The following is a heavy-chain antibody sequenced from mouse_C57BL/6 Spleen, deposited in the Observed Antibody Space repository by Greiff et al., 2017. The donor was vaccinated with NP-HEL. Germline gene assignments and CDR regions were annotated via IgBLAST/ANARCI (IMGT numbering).Heavy chain of an antibody. CDR1: GFSFNTYA. V-gene: IGHV10-1*01. D-gene: IGHD2-5*01. Sequence: DVHLVESGGGLVQPKGSLKLSCAASGFSFNTYAMNWVRQAPGKGLEWVARIRSKSNNYATYYADSVKDRFTISRDDSESMLYLQMNNLKTEDTAMYYCVRHHSNGWYFDVWGTGTTVTVSS. CDR3: VRHHSNGWYFDV. J-gene: IGHJ1*03. CDR2: IRSKSNNYAT.